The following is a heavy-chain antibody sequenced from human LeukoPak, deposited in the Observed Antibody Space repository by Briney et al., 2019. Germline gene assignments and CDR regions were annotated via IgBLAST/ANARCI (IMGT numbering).Heavy chain of an antibody. CDR3: AREGLGELTLDY. CDR2: ISTYNGDT. Sequence: ASVKVSCKASGYTFTSYGISWVRQAPGQGLEWMGWISTYNGDTNYAQKLQGRVTMTTDTSTSTAYMELRSLRSDDTAVYYCAREGLGELTLDYWGQGTLVTVSS. CDR1: GYTFTSYG. V-gene: IGHV1-18*01. D-gene: IGHD3-16*01. J-gene: IGHJ4*02.